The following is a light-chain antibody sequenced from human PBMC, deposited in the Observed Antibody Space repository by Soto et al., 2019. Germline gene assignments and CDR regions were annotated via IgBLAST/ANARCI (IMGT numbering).Light chain of an antibody. CDR2: GAS. V-gene: IGKV1D-12*01. Sequence: IQMTHPPPSGHASVGHRLSLTSPASQGISTWLAWYQQKPGKAPKLLIYGASSLQSGVPSRFSGSGSGTDFTLTISNLQPEDFATYYCQQANSFPISFGQGTRLEIK. J-gene: IGKJ5*01. CDR1: QGISTW. CDR3: QQANSFPIS.